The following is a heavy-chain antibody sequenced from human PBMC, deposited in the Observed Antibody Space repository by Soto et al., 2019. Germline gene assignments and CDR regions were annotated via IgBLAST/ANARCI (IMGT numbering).Heavy chain of an antibody. CDR1: GGTFSSHI. CDR3: ARVPIPLFYGMDV. J-gene: IGHJ6*02. V-gene: IGHV1-69*02. D-gene: IGHD2-2*02. Sequence: QVQLVQSGAEVKKPGSSVKVSCKASGGTFSSHIISWVRQAPGQGLEWMGRIIPILGVANYAQKFQGRVTITADKSTNTDYMELTSLRSEDTAVFYCARVPIPLFYGMDVWGQGTTFTVSS. CDR2: IIPILGVA.